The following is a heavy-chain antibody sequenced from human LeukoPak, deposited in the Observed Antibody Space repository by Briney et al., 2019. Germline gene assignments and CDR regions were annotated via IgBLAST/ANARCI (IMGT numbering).Heavy chain of an antibody. Sequence: ASVKDSCKVSGYTLTELSMHWVRQAPGKGLEWMGCFDPEDGATIYAQKFQGRVNMKEDTSTDTAYMELSSLRSEDTAVYYCATVVLYSGYYFDYWGQGTLVTVSS. CDR1: GYTLTELS. V-gene: IGHV1-24*01. CDR3: ATVVLYSGYYFDY. D-gene: IGHD5-12*01. CDR2: FDPEDGAT. J-gene: IGHJ4*02.